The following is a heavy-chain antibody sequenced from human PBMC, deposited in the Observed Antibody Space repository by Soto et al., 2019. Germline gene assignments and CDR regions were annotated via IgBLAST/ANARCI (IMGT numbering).Heavy chain of an antibody. CDR3: ATIHSSWSSYTDV. Sequence: SQTLSLTCAISGDSVSSNSAAWNWIRQSPSRGLEWLGRTYYRSKWYYGYAVSVKSRITIKADTSKNQFSLQLNSVTPEDTAVYYCATIHSSWSSYTDVWGQVSTVTVYS. CDR2: TYYRSKWYY. CDR1: GDSVSSNSAA. V-gene: IGHV6-1*01. J-gene: IGHJ6*02. D-gene: IGHD3-22*01.